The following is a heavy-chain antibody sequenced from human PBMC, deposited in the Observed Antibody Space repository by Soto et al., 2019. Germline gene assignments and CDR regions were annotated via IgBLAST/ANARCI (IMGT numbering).Heavy chain of an antibody. CDR1: GGSFSVYY. Sequence: SETLSLTCAVYGGSFSVYYWRWIRHPPGKGLEWIGEINHSGSTNYNPSLKSRVTISVDTSKNQFSLKLSSVTAADTAVYYCARESYYDSSGYYKLLRDAFDIWGQGTMVTVSS. V-gene: IGHV4-34*01. CDR3: ARESYYDSSGYYKLLRDAFDI. CDR2: INHSGST. D-gene: IGHD3-22*01. J-gene: IGHJ3*02.